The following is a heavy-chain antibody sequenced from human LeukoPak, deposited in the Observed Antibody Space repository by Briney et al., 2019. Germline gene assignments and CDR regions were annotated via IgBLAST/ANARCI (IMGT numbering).Heavy chain of an antibody. CDR2: ISASGGST. CDR1: GITFSNCA. J-gene: IGHJ4*02. CDR3: AKGTGSSGWRYYFDY. V-gene: IGHV3-23*01. D-gene: IGHD6-19*01. Sequence: GGSLRLSCATSGITFSNCAMSWVRQAPGEGLEWVSTISASGGSTYYADSVRGRFTTSRDNSKNTVYLQMSSLRAEDTAVYFCAKGTGSSGWRYYFDYWGQGTLVTVSS.